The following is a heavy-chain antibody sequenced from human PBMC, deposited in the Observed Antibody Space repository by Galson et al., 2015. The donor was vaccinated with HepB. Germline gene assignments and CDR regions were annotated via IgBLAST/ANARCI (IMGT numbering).Heavy chain of an antibody. Sequence: SVKVSCKASGGTFSSYAISWVRQAPGQGLEWMGGIIPIFGTANYAQKFQGRVTITADESTSTAYMELSSLRSEDTAVYYCARDSALYCSGGSCRTTPYYYYGMDVWGQGTTVTVSS. CDR1: GGTFSSYA. V-gene: IGHV1-69*13. D-gene: IGHD2-15*01. J-gene: IGHJ6*02. CDR2: IIPIFGTA. CDR3: ARDSALYCSGGSCRTTPYYYYGMDV.